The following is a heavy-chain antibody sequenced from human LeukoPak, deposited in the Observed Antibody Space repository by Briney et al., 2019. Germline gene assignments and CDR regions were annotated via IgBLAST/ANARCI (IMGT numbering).Heavy chain of an antibody. CDR3: AKDLYCSSTSCYEAVY. J-gene: IGHJ4*02. V-gene: IGHV3-23*01. CDR2: ISGSGGST. CDR1: GFTFSSYD. D-gene: IGHD2-2*01. Sequence: PGGSLGLSCAASGFTFSSYDMSWVRQAPGKGLEWVSSISGSGGSTYYADSVKGRFTISRDNSKNTLYLQMNSLRAEDTAVYYCAKDLYCSSTSCYEAVYWGQGTLVTVSS.